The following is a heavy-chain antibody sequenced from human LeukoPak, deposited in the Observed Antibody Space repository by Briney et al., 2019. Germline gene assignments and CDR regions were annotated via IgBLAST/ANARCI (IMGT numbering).Heavy chain of an antibody. Sequence: PSETLSLTCTVSGGSISSSSYYWGWIRQPPGKGMEWIGSIYYSGSTYYNPSLKSRVTISVDTSKNQFSLKLSSVTAADTAVYYCARDSPILSDAFDIWGQGTMVTVSS. J-gene: IGHJ3*02. CDR1: GGSISSSSYY. V-gene: IGHV4-39*07. CDR3: ARDSPILSDAFDI. CDR2: IYYSGST.